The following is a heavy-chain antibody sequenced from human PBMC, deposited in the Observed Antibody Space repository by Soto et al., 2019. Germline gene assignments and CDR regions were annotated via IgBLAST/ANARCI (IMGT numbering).Heavy chain of an antibody. CDR3: VRHNPRDNWNYDY. J-gene: IGHJ4*02. V-gene: IGHV4-59*08. CDR1: GASIKTYF. Sequence: QVQLQESGPGLVKPSETLSLTCTVSGASIKTYFWSWIRQPPGKGPEWIGYINDGGRTTYNPSLKNRVTISIDTPKNQFSLKLSSVTAADTAIYYCVRHNPRDNWNYDYWGQGTLVAVSS. CDR2: INDGGRT. D-gene: IGHD1-7*01.